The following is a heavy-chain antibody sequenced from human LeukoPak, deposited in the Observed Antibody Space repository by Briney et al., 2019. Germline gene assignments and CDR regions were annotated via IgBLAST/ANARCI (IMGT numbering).Heavy chain of an antibody. J-gene: IGHJ5*02. CDR1: GFTFSLYW. V-gene: IGHV3-7*01. CDR3: ARDPDTTMGNPGFDP. CDR2: IRQDGNEI. Sequence: GGSLRLSCAASGFTFSLYWMSWVRQAPGKGLEWVANIRQDGNEIYYVDSVKGRFTISGDNAKNSLYLQMNSLRVEDTAVYYCARDPDTTMGNPGFDPWGQGTLVTVSS. D-gene: IGHD5-18*01.